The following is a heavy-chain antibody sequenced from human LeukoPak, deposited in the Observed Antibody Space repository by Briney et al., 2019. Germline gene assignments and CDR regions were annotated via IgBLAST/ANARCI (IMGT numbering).Heavy chain of an antibody. CDR2: IKQDGSEK. CDR1: GFTLNNYA. CDR3: ARDRGTIFGVVIRPVDP. D-gene: IGHD3-3*01. V-gene: IGHV3-7*01. Sequence: PGGSLRLSCADSGFTLNNYAMRWVRQAPGKGLEWVDNIKQDGSEKYYVDSVKGRFTISRDNAKNSLYLQMNSLRAEDTAVYYCARDRGTIFGVVIRPVDPWGPRTLVTVSS. J-gene: IGHJ5*02.